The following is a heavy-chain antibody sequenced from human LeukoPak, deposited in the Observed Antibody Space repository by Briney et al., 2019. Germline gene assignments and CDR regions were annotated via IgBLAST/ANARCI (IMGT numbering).Heavy chain of an antibody. J-gene: IGHJ4*02. CDR1: GFSFSSYA. Sequence: GGSLRLSCAASGFSFSSYAMSWVRQAPGKGLEWVSSIGTYDSTFYADSVKGRFTISRDNSKNTLYLQMNSLRAEDTAVYYCAKDLIMITFGGVIGTFDYWGQGTLVTVSS. CDR2: IGTYDST. D-gene: IGHD3-16*02. CDR3: AKDLIMITFGGVIGTFDY. V-gene: IGHV3-23*01.